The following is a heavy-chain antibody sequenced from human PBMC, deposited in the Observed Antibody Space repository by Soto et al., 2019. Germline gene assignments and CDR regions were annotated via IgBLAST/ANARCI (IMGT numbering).Heavy chain of an antibody. Sequence: ASVKVSCKASGNTFASHGFSWVRQAPGQGLEWMGWISGFNGQTDYALKFQGRVTLTTDASTSTAYMELRSLRSDDTAVYFCARVDPRGVAVVRDYWGQGTLVTVSS. J-gene: IGHJ4*02. V-gene: IGHV1-18*01. CDR1: GNTFASHG. CDR3: ARVDPRGVAVVRDY. D-gene: IGHD3-10*01. CDR2: ISGFNGQT.